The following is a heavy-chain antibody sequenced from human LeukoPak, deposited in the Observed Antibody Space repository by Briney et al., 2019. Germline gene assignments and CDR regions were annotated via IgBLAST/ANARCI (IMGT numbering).Heavy chain of an antibody. CDR2: INPNSGGT. J-gene: IGHJ6*02. D-gene: IGHD4-17*01. Sequence: ASVKVSCKASGYTFTGYYMHWVRQAPGQGLEWMGWINPNSGGTNYAQKFQGRVTMTRDTSISTAYMELSRLRSDDTVVYYCASGYGDYDPYYYYGMDVWGQGTTVTVSS. CDR1: GYTFTGYY. V-gene: IGHV1-2*02. CDR3: ASGYGDYDPYYYYGMDV.